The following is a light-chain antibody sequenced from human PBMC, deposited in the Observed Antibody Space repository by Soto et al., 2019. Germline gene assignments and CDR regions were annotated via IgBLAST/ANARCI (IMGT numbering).Light chain of an antibody. J-gene: IGKJ4*01. CDR2: AAS. V-gene: IGKV1-9*01. CDR3: QQGASFPRT. CDR1: QGISSF. Sequence: IPFTQSPSSLSASVGDSVTITCRASQGISSFLAWYQQKPGGAPKLLIYAASTLQSGVPSRFSGSGSGTDFTLTIRSLQPEDFATYYCQQGASFPRTFGGGTKVDIK.